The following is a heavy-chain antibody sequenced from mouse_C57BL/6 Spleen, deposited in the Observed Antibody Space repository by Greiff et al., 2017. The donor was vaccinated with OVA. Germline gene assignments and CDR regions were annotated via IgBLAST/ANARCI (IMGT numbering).Heavy chain of an antibody. CDR3: ASYYGNPFYAMDY. J-gene: IGHJ4*01. D-gene: IGHD2-10*01. CDR2: INPNNGGT. Sequence: VQLQQSGPELVKPGASVKISCKASGYTFTDYYMNWVKQSHGKSLEWIGDINPNNGGTSYNQKFKGKATLTVDKSSSTAYMELRSLTSEYSAVYYCASYYGNPFYAMDYWGQGTSVTVSS. CDR1: GYTFTDYY. V-gene: IGHV1-26*01.